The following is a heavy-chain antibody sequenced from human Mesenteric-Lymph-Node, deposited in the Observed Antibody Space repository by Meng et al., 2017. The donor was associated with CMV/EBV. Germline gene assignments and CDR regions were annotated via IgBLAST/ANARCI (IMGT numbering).Heavy chain of an antibody. CDR1: GFTFSSYA. Sequence: GESLKISCAASGFTFSSYAMHWVRQAPGKGLEWVAVISYDGSNKYYADSVKGRFTISRDNSKNTLYLQMNSLRAEDTAVYYCARAPKGDYYGMDVWGQGTTVTVSS. CDR3: ARAPKGDYYGMDV. V-gene: IGHV3-30-3*01. J-gene: IGHJ6*02. D-gene: IGHD1-26*01. CDR2: ISYDGSNK.